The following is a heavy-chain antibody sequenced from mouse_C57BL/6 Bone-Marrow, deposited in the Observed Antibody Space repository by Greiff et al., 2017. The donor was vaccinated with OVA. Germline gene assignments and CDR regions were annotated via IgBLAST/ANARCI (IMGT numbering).Heavy chain of an antibody. Sequence: VQLQQPGAELVRPGSSVKLSCKASGYTFTSYWMHWVKQRPIQGLEWIGNIDPSDSETHYNQKFKDKATLTVDKSSSTAYMQLSSLTSEDSAVYYCARGLRRNHSSREFAYWGQGTLVTVSA. J-gene: IGHJ3*01. V-gene: IGHV1-52*01. D-gene: IGHD2-4*01. CDR3: ARGLRRNHSSREFAY. CDR2: IDPSDSET. CDR1: GYTFTSYW.